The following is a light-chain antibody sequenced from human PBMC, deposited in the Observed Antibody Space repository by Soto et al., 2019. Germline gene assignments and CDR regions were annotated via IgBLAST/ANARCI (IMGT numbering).Light chain of an antibody. V-gene: IGKV1-5*01. CDR2: DAS. CDR1: QGISSW. J-gene: IGKJ1*01. CDR3: QQYETFSGT. Sequence: DIQMTQSPSSMSASVGDRVTITCRASQGISSWLAWYQQKPGEAPKLLIYDASALPRGVPSRFSGSGSGTKFTLTIASLQPDDFATYYCQQYETFSGTFGPGTKVDTK.